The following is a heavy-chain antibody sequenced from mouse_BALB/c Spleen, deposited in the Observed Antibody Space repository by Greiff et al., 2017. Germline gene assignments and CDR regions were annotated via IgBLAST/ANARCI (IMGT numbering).Heavy chain of an antibody. CDR2: ISTYYGNT. D-gene: IGHD2-1*01. CDR1: SYTFTDYA. V-gene: IGHV1-67*01. Sequence: QVQLKQSGPELVRPGVSVKISCKGSSYTFTDYAMHWVKQSHAKSLEWIGVISTYYGNTNYNQKFKGKATMTVDKSSSTAYMELARLTSEDSAVYYCARGGNSYYAMDYWGQGTSVTVSS. CDR3: ARGGNSYYAMDY. J-gene: IGHJ4*01.